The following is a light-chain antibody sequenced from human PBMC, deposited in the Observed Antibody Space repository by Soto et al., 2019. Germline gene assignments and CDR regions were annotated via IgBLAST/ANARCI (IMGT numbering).Light chain of an antibody. J-gene: IGKJ4*01. CDR3: QYLTKWPHMPA. V-gene: IGKV3-15*01. CDR2: DAS. CDR1: QAVGSN. Sequence: IVLTQSPATLSVSPGERAALSCRASQAVGSNVAWYQQRPGQAPMLLIYDASTRATGIPHRLSGGGSGTDFILTISSLQADDFAGYYCQYLTKWPHMPAFRGGTKLAIK.